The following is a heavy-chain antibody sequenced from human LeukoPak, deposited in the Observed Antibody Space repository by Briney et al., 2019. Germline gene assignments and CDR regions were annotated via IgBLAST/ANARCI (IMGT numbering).Heavy chain of an antibody. CDR1: GFSLSSSGVG. J-gene: IGHJ4*02. V-gene: IGHV2-5*01. D-gene: IGHD6-19*01. CDR3: AHPLEVQWLVAFDS. CDR2: IYWNGDI. Sequence: SGPTRVKPTQTLTLTCTFSGFSLSSSGVGVGWIRQPPGKALEWLALIYWNGDIRYSRSLKSRLTITKDTSKNQVVLTMTNMDPVDTATYYCAHPLEVQWLVAFDSWGQGTLVTVS.